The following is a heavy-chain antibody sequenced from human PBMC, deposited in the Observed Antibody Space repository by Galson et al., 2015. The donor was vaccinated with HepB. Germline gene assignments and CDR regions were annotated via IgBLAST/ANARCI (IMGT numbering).Heavy chain of an antibody. CDR1: GFTFRSYC. V-gene: IGHV3-74*01. J-gene: IGHJ6*02. Sequence: SLRLSCAASGFTFRSYCRHWVRQAAGTGLVWVSRINSDGSSTSDADSVKGRFTISRDNAKNTLYLQMNSLRAEDTAVYYCARDRWGLDGMDVWGQGTTVTVSS. CDR2: INSDGSST. CDR3: ARDRWGLDGMDV. D-gene: IGHD3-16*01.